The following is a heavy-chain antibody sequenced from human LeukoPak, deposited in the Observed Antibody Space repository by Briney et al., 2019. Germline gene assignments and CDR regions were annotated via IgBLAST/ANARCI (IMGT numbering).Heavy chain of an antibody. V-gene: IGHV3-23*01. CDR3: AKADQLLPMGYYYYMDV. Sequence: GGSLRLSCAASGFIFNKYAMSWVRQAPGRGLEWVSALSASGGTTYYADSVKGRFTISRDNSKNTLYLQMNSLRAEDTAVYYCAKADQLLPMGYYYYMDVWGKGTTVTVSS. D-gene: IGHD2-2*01. CDR1: GFIFNKYA. CDR2: LSASGGTT. J-gene: IGHJ6*03.